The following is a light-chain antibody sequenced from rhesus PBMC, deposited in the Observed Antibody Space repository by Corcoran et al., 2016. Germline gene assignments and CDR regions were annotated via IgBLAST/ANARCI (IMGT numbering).Light chain of an antibody. J-gene: IGKJ1*01. CDR3: QRHYDYPRT. CDR2: FAS. CDR1: QGISNH. V-gene: IGKV1S14*01. Sequence: DIQMTQSPSSLSASVGDTVTITCRASQGISNHLAWYQQKPGKAPKSLIYFASHLGSGVPSRFSGSGSGTDFTLTISRLQPEDFATYHCQRHYDYPRTFGQGTKVEIK.